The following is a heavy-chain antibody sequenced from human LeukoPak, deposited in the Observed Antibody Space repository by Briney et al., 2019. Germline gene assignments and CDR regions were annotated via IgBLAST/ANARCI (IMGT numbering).Heavy chain of an antibody. D-gene: IGHD1-26*01. CDR1: GGSISSYY. J-gene: IGHJ3*02. Sequence: SETLSLTCTVSGGSISSYYWSWVRQPPGKGLEWIGYIYYSGSTNYNPSLKSRVTISVDTSKNQFSLKLSSVTAADTAVYYCASRIVGGGAFDIWGQGTMVTVSS. CDR3: ASRIVGGGAFDI. CDR2: IYYSGST. V-gene: IGHV4-59*12.